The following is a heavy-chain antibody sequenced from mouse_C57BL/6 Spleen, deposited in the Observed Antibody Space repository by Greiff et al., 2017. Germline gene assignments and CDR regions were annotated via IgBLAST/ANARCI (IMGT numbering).Heavy chain of an antibody. V-gene: IGHV1-80*01. D-gene: IGHD1-1*01. CDR3: ARYRYYGYYFDY. J-gene: IGHJ2*01. Sequence: QVQLKQSGAELVKPGASVKISCKASGYAFSSYWMNWVKQRPGKGLEWIGQIYPGDGDTNYNGKFKGKATLTADKSSSTAYMQLSSLTSEDSAVYFCARYRYYGYYFDYWGQGTTLTVSS. CDR2: IYPGDGDT. CDR1: GYAFSSYW.